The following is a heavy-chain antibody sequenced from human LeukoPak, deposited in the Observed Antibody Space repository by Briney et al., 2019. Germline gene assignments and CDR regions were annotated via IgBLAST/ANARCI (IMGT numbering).Heavy chain of an antibody. D-gene: IGHD3-3*01. CDR2: IYYSGST. V-gene: IGHV4-59*01. CDR3: ARGPFWSGYPDY. J-gene: IGHJ4*02. CDR1: GGSISSYY. Sequence: PSETLSLTCTVSGGSISSYYWIWIRQPPGKGLEWIGYIYYSGSTNYNPSLKSRVTISVDTSKNQFSLKLSSVTAADTAVYYCARGPFWSGYPDYWGQGTLVTVSS.